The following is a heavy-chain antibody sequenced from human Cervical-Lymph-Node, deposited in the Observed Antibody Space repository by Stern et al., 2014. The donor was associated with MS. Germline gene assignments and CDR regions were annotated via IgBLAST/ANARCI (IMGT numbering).Heavy chain of an antibody. J-gene: IGHJ4*02. V-gene: IGHV3-74*02. CDR1: GFNFRTYW. D-gene: IGHD1-1*01. CDR2: INGDGTVS. Sequence: EVHLVESWGGIVQPGGSLMISCVASGFNFRTYWMHWVRQGPGKGLEWVSRINGDGTVSTYADSVRGRFTISRNNANNTMSLQLDNLRVEDTAIYYCASAYRASWGQGTLVTVST. CDR3: ASAYRAS.